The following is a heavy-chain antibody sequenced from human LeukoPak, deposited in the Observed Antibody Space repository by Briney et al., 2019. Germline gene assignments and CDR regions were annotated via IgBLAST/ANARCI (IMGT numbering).Heavy chain of an antibody. Sequence: SETLSLTGTVSGGSIGSSSYYWGWIRQPPGKGLEWIGTIYYSGDTYYNPSLKSRVTISADTSKNQFSLKLTSVTAADPAVYYCARLDYGDYGGFDYWGQGTLVTVSS. D-gene: IGHD4-17*01. J-gene: IGHJ4*02. CDR3: ARLDYGDYGGFDY. CDR1: GGSIGSSSYY. CDR2: IYYSGDT. V-gene: IGHV4-39*01.